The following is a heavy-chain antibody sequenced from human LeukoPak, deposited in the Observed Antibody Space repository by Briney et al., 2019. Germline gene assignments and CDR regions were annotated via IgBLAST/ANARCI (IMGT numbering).Heavy chain of an antibody. D-gene: IGHD2-2*01. J-gene: IGHJ3*02. V-gene: IGHV3-7*01. CDR1: GFTFSSYW. CDR2: IKQDGSEK. Sequence: GGSLRLSCAASGFTFSSYWMSWVRQAPGKGLEWVANIKQDGSEKYYVDSVKGRFTISRDNAKNSLYLQMNSLRAEDTAVYYCARGAPAAHMPIGAFDIWGQGTMVTVSS. CDR3: ARGAPAAHMPIGAFDI.